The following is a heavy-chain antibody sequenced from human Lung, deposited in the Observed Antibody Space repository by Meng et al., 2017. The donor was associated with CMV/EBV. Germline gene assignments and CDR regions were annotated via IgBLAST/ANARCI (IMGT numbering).Heavy chain of an antibody. D-gene: IGHD6-19*01. V-gene: IGHV7-4-1*02. CDR2: ISTNTGTP. CDR1: GYTFSTYT. J-gene: IGHJ4*02. Sequence: QVQLVQSGSEWKKPGASVKVSCKASGYTFSTYTINWVRQAHGRGLEWMGWISTNTGTPTYTQGFTGRFVFSLDTSVSTAYLQISSLKAEDTAVYYCARGNGWRFDYWGQGTLVTVSS. CDR3: ARGNGWRFDY.